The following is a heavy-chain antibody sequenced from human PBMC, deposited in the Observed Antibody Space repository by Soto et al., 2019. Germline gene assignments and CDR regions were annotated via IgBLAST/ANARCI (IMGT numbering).Heavy chain of an antibody. CDR1: GFTFSSYA. CDR3: AKSPVVVATQDYYYYMDV. Sequence: GGSLRLSCAASGFTFSSYAMSWVRQAPGKGLEWVSAISGSGGSTYYADSVRGRFTISRDNSKNTLYLQMNSLRAEDTAVYYCAKSPVVVATQDYYYYMDVWGKGTTVTVSS. V-gene: IGHV3-23*01. D-gene: IGHD2-15*01. CDR2: ISGSGGST. J-gene: IGHJ6*03.